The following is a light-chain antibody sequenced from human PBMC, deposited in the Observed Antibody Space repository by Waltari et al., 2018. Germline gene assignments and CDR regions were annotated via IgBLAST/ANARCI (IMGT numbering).Light chain of an antibody. V-gene: IGKV3-11*01. J-gene: IGKJ4*01. CDR3: QQRDSWPLT. CDR2: DVS. Sequence: LVLTQSPATLSLSPGERAALSCRASRNVGSQLGWYQQRPGKAPRLLIDDVSNRASGVPARFSGSGSGTDFTLTISSLEPEDAAVYYCQQRDSWPLTFGGGTKVEIK. CDR1: RNVGSQ.